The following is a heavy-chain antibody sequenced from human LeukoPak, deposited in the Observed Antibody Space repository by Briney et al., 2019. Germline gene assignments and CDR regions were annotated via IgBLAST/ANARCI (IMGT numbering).Heavy chain of an antibody. D-gene: IGHD5/OR15-5a*01. V-gene: IGHV4-59*08. Sequence: SETLSLTCTVSGGSISSYYWSWIRQPPGKGLEWIGYIYYSGSTNYNPSLKSRVTISVDTSKNQFSLKLSSVTAADTAVYYCARQSRKGNWFDPWGQGTLVTVSS. J-gene: IGHJ5*02. CDR2: IYYSGST. CDR3: ARQSRKGNWFDP. CDR1: GGSISSYY.